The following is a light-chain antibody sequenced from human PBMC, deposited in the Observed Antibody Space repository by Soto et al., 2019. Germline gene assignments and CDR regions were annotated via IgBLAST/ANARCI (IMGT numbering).Light chain of an antibody. V-gene: IGLV4-69*01. J-gene: IGLJ7*01. CDR2: LNSVGSH. CDR3: QTWGSGIAV. Sequence: QPVLTQSPSASASLGASVKLTCTLSSGHSSYAIAWHQQQPEKGPRYLMKLNSVGSHNKGDGIPDRFSGSSSGAERYLTISSLQSEDEADYYCQTWGSGIAVFGGGTQLTVL. CDR1: SGHSSYA.